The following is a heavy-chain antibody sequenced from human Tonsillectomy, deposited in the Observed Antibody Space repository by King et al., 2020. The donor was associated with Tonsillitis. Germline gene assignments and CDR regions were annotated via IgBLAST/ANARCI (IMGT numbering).Heavy chain of an antibody. D-gene: IGHD5-24*01. Sequence: QLQESGPGLVKPSETLSLTCTVSGGSISSSSYYWGWIRQPPGKGLEWIGSIYYSGSTYYNPSLKSRVTISVDTSKNQFSLKLSSVTAADTAVYYCARHRVEMATEFDYWGQGTLVTVSS. CDR1: GGSISSSSYY. V-gene: IGHV4-39*01. J-gene: IGHJ4*02. CDR2: IYYSGST. CDR3: ARHRVEMATEFDY.